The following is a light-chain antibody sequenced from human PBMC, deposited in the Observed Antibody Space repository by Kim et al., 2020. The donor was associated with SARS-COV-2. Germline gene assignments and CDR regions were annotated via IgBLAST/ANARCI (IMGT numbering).Light chain of an antibody. CDR3: QHYGTSLFT. Sequence: EIVLTQSPGPLSLSPGERATLSCRASQSVSNSFLAWYQQKPGQAPRLLIYDASSRATGVPDRFSGSGSGTDFTLTINRLEPEDFAVYYCQHYGTSLFTFGPRTKVDIK. CDR1: QSVSNSF. J-gene: IGKJ3*01. CDR2: DAS. V-gene: IGKV3-20*01.